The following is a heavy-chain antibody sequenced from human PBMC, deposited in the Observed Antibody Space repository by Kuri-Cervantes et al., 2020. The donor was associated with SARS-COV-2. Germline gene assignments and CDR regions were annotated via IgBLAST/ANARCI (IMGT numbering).Heavy chain of an antibody. CDR2: IYYSGST. CDR1: GGSVSSGSYY. J-gene: IGHJ4*02. Sequence: SETLSLTCTVSGGSVSSGSYYWSWIRQPPGKGLEWIGYIYYSGSTNYNPSLKSRVTISVDTSKNQFSLKLSSVTAADTAVYYCAGNPSPREIVVVIFDYWGQGTLVTGSS. V-gene: IGHV4-61*01. CDR3: AGNPSPREIVVVIFDY. D-gene: IGHD3-22*01.